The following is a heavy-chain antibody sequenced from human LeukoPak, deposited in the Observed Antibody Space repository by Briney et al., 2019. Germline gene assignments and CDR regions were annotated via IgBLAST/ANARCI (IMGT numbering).Heavy chain of an antibody. Sequence: KPSEALSLTCTVSGGSISSSSYYWGWIRQPPGKGLEWIGSIYYSGSTYYNPSLKSRVTISVDTSKNQFSLKLSSVTAADTAVYYCASQYCSGGSCYSFDYWGQGTLVTVSS. CDR3: ASQYCSGGSCYSFDY. CDR2: IYYSGST. CDR1: GGSISSSSYY. D-gene: IGHD2-15*01. J-gene: IGHJ4*02. V-gene: IGHV4-39*01.